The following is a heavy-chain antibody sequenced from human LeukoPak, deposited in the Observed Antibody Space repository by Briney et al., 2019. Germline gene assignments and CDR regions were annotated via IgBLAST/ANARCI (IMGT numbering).Heavy chain of an antibody. CDR1: GGTFSSYA. CDR3: ARELAAAGVDAFDI. V-gene: IGHV1-69*06. D-gene: IGHD6-13*01. CDR2: IIPIFGTA. Sequence: SVKVSCKASGGTFSSYAISWVQQAPGQGLEWMGGIIPIFGTANYAQKFQGRVTITADKSTSTAYMELSSLRSEDTAVYYCARELAAAGVDAFDIWGQGTMVTVSS. J-gene: IGHJ3*02.